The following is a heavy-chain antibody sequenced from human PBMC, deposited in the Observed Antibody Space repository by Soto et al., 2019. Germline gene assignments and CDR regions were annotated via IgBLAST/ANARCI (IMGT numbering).Heavy chain of an antibody. Sequence: QVQLVQSGAEVKKPGASVKVSCKASGYTFTSYGISWVRQAPGQGLEWMGWISAYNGNTNYAQKLQGRVTMTTDTSTSTDYMALRSPRSADTAVYYCARLGNWNYAHYFFFLDVWGKGTTVTLSS. D-gene: IGHD1-7*01. CDR3: ARLGNWNYAHYFFFLDV. CDR1: GYTFTSYG. V-gene: IGHV1-18*01. J-gene: IGHJ6*03. CDR2: ISAYNGNT.